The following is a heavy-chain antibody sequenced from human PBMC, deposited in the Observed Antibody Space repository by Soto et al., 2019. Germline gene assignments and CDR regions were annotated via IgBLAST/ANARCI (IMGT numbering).Heavy chain of an antibody. V-gene: IGHV3-23*01. J-gene: IGHJ4*02. CDR2: VIVPDGST. CDR1: GLTFTTYS. D-gene: IGHD5-12*01. Sequence: GGSLRLSCASSGLTFTTYSLCWVRQAPGKAPEWVSVIVPDGSTKYADSVRGCFTISRDTSKITVFLHMFSLRGECMVVFLCAKDLRPDGFWDFDHWGQGTLVTVAS. CDR3: AKDLRPDGFWDFDH.